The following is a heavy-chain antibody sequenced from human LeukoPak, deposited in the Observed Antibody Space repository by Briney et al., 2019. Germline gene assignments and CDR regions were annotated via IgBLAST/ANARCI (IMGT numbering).Heavy chain of an antibody. J-gene: IGHJ4*02. CDR2: IYYSGST. V-gene: IGHV4-39*01. CDR1: GGSISSSSYY. D-gene: IGHD3-22*01. Sequence: SETLSLTCTVSGGSISSSSYYWGWIRQPPGKGLEWIGSIYYSGSTYYNPSLKSRVTISVDTSKNQFSLKLSSVTAADTAVYYCARTYYYESSGFYFDYWGQGTLVTVSS. CDR3: ARTYYYESSGFYFDY.